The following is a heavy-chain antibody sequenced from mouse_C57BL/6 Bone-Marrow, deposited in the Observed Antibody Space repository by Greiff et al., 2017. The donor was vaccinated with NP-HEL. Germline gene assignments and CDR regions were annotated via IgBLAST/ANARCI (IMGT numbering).Heavy chain of an antibody. D-gene: IGHD1-1*01. Sequence: QVQLKQPGTELVKPGASVKLSCKASGYTFTSYWMHWVKQRPGQGLEWIGNINPSNGGTNYNEKFKSKATLTVDKSSSTAYMQLSSLTSEDSAVYYCARRKDYYGSSSRDFDYWGQGTTLTVSS. CDR3: ARRKDYYGSSSRDFDY. J-gene: IGHJ2*01. CDR2: INPSNGGT. V-gene: IGHV1-53*01. CDR1: GYTFTSYW.